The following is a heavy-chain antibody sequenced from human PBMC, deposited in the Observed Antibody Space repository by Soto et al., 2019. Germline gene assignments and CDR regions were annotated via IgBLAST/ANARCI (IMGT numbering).Heavy chain of an antibody. CDR3: ARRRDGGSYNAFDI. J-gene: IGHJ3*02. D-gene: IGHD1-26*01. V-gene: IGHV5-51*01. Sequence: GESLKISCKGSGYTFSNYWIDWVRQMPGKGLEGMGIIYPGDSDTRYSPSFQGQVTISVDKSITTAYLQWSSLKASDTAMYYCARRRDGGSYNAFDIWGKGTMVTVSS. CDR1: GYTFSNYW. CDR2: IYPGDSDT.